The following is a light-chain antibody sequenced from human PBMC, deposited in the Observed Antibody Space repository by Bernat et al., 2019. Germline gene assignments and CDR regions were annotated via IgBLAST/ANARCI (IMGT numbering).Light chain of an antibody. CDR3: QQYGSSPLT. CDR1: QSVSSSY. CDR2: GAS. Sequence: EIVLTQSPGTLSLSPGERATLSCRASQSVSSSYLAWYQQKPGQAPRLLIYGASSRATGIPDRFSGSGSGTDFTLTSSRLEPEDFAVYYYQQYGSSPLTFGGGTKVDIK. J-gene: IGKJ4*01. V-gene: IGKV3-20*01.